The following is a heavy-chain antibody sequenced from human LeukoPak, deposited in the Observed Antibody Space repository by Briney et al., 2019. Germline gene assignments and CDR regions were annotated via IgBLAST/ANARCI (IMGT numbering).Heavy chain of an antibody. CDR3: ARYGSGYYFDY. CDR1: GFTFSDYY. J-gene: IGHJ4*02. D-gene: IGHD6-25*01. V-gene: IGHV3-11*03. CDR2: ISSSSYT. Sequence: PGGSLRLSCAASGFTFSDYYMSWIRQAPGKGLEWVSYISSSSYTNYADSVKGRYTISRDNAKNSLYLQMNSLRAEDTAVYYCARYGSGYYFDYWGQGTLVTVSS.